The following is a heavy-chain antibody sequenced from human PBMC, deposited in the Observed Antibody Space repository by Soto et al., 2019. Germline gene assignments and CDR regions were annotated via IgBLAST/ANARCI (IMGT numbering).Heavy chain of an antibody. J-gene: IGHJ6*03. Sequence: GGSLRLSCAASGFTFTSGTYVIHWVRQAPGRGPEWLAVTSSDASDENYADCVQGRFTLSRDSSKNRLFLQMNSLRPEDTAVYYCARSAYYNYYMDVWGKGTTVTVSS. CDR3: ARSAYYNYYMDV. CDR1: GFTFTSGTYV. V-gene: IGHV3-30*03. CDR2: TSSDASDE.